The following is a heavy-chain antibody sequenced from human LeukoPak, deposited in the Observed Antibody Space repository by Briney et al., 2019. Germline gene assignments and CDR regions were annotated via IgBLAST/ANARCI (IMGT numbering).Heavy chain of an antibody. CDR3: AKDRLLWFGEALDY. CDR1: EFTFSNYW. Sequence: GGSLRLSSAASEFTFSNYWMSWVRQAPGKGLEWVANIKQDGSEKHHVDSVKGRFIISRDNSKNTLYLQMNSLRAEDTAVYYCAKDRLLWFGEALDYWGQGTLVTVSS. V-gene: IGHV3-7*01. J-gene: IGHJ4*02. D-gene: IGHD3-10*01. CDR2: IKQDGSEK.